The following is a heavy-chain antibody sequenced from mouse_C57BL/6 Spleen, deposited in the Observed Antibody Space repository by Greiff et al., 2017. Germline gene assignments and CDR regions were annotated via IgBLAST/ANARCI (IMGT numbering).Heavy chain of an antibody. V-gene: IGHV14-1*01. CDR1: GFNIKDYY. J-gene: IGHJ3*01. CDR3: TPVTTVVAEGFAY. CDR2: IDPEDGDT. Sequence: EVQLQQSGAELARPGASVKLSCTASGFNIKDYYMHWVKQRPEQGLEWIGRIDPEDGDTEYAPKFQGKATMTADTSSNTAYLQLRSLTSEATAVYYCTPVTTVVAEGFAYWGQGALVTVSA. D-gene: IGHD1-1*01.